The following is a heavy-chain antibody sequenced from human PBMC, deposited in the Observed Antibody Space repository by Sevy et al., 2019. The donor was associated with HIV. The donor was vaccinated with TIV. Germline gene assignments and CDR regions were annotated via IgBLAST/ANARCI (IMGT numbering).Heavy chain of an antibody. V-gene: IGHV4-39*01. D-gene: IGHD1-7*01. CDR2: IYYSGST. CDR1: GGSISSSSYY. CDR3: ARRGYNWNYKHYYYGMDV. Sequence: SETLSLTCTVSGGSISSSSYYWGWIRQPPGKGLERIGSIYYSGSTYYNPSLKSRVTISVDTSKNQFSLKLSSVTAADTAVYYCARRGYNWNYKHYYYGMDVWGQGTTVTVSS. J-gene: IGHJ6*02.